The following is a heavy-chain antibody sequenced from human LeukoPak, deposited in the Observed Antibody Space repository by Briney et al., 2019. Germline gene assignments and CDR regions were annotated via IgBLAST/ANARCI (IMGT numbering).Heavy chain of an antibody. Sequence: GGSLRLSCAASGFTVFNYWMSWVRQAPGKGLEWVANINLDGSQKYYVDSLKGRFTISRDNAKNSLYLQMNSLRAEDTAVYYCARTSYSVASLNYWGQGTLVTVSS. CDR3: ARTSYSVASLNY. V-gene: IGHV3-7*01. CDR1: GFTVFNYW. D-gene: IGHD2-15*01. CDR2: INLDGSQK. J-gene: IGHJ4*02.